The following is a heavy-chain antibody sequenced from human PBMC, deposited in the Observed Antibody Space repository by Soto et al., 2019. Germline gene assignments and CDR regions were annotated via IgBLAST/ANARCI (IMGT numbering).Heavy chain of an antibody. CDR2: INHSGST. V-gene: IGHV4-34*01. J-gene: IGHJ6*02. CDR3: ARGNLGYCSSTSCYTFPYCYYGMDV. D-gene: IGHD2-2*02. CDR1: GGSSSGYY. Sequence: SETLSLTCAVYGGSSSGYYWSWIRQPPGKGLEWIGEINHSGSTNYNPSLKSRVTISVDTSKNQFSLKLSSVTAADTAVYYCARGNLGYCSSTSCYTFPYCYYGMDVWGQGTTVT.